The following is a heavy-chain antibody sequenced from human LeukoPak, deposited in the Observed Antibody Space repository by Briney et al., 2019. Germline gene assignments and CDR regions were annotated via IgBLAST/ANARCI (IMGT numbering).Heavy chain of an antibody. CDR3: ARQVSGYDTNIPTT. D-gene: IGHD5-12*01. J-gene: IGHJ5*02. Sequence: GESLKISCKGSGYSFTSYWISWVRQMPGKGLEWMGRIDPSDSYTNYSPSFQGHVTISADKSISTAYLQWGSLKASDTAMYYCARQVSGYDTNIPTTWGQGTLVTVSS. CDR2: IDPSDSYT. V-gene: IGHV5-10-1*01. CDR1: GYSFTSYW.